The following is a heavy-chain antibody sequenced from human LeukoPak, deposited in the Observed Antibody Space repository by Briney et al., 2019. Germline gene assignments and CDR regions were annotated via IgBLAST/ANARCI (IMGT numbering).Heavy chain of an antibody. V-gene: IGHV1-46*01. Sequence: ASVKVSCKASGYTFTGYYMHWVRQAPGQGLEWMGWINPNSGNTGYAQKFQGRVTMTRDMSTSTVYMELSSLRSEDTAVYYCARSVSSSWYFFFDYWGQGTLVTVSS. D-gene: IGHD6-13*01. CDR2: INPNSGNT. J-gene: IGHJ4*02. CDR3: ARSVSSSWYFFFDY. CDR1: GYTFTGYY.